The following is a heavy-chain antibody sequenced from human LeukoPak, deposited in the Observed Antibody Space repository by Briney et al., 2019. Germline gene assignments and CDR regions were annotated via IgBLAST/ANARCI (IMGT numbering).Heavy chain of an antibody. V-gene: IGHV4-59*08. J-gene: IGHJ4*02. D-gene: IGHD2-21*02. CDR3: ARLWGRSGGDFQGY. CDR1: GGSISSYY. Sequence: SETLSLTCTVSGGSISSYYWSWLRQPPGKGLEWIGYIYYSGSTNYNPSLKSRVTISVDTSKNQFSLKLSSVTAADTAVYYCARLWGRSGGDFQGYWGQGTLVTVSS. CDR2: IYYSGST.